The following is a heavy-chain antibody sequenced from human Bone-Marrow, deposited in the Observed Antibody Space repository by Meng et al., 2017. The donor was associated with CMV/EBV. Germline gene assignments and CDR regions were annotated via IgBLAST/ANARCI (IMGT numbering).Heavy chain of an antibody. CDR1: GFTFGNFN. V-gene: IGHV3-21*01. J-gene: IGHJ6*02. CDR3: ARDGGYYDFWSGYPARYYGMDV. D-gene: IGHD3-3*01. Sequence: GESLKISCVASGFTFGNFNMNWVRQAPGKGLEWVSAIHYNGRDINYAGSIKGRFTVSRDNAKNSLYLQMNSLRAEDTAVYYCARDGGYYDFWSGYPARYYGMDVWGQGTTVTVSS. CDR2: IHYNGRDI.